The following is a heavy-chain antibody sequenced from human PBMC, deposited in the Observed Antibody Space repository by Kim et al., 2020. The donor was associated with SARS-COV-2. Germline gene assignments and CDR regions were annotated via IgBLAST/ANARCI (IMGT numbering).Heavy chain of an antibody. V-gene: IGHV3-21*01. CDR3: ARLRFYYGMDV. CDR2: I. Sequence: IYYADSVKGRFTIARDNAKNSLYLQMNSLRAEDTAVYYCARLRFYYGMDVWGQGTTVTVSS. J-gene: IGHJ6*02.